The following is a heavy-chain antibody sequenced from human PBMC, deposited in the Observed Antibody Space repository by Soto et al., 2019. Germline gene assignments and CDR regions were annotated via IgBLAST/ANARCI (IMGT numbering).Heavy chain of an antibody. CDR3: AADTFEGYSSGWYYFDY. J-gene: IGHJ4*01. CDR2: IVVGSGNT. Sequence: GPSAKLTWKASGFGFTSSAGRWVRQDRGQRLEWIGWIVVGSGNTNYAQKFQERVTITRDMSTSTAYMELSSLRSEDTAVYYCAADTFEGYSSGWYYFDYLGHGTLVPV. CDR1: GFGFTSSA. V-gene: IGHV1-58*01. D-gene: IGHD6-19*01.